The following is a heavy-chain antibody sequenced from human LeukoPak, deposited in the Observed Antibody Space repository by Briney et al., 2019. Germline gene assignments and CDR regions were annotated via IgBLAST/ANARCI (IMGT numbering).Heavy chain of an antibody. CDR3: ARAVTKPGRYHFDY. CDR2: INRDGRST. D-gene: IGHD4-17*01. V-gene: IGHV3-74*01. CDR1: GLPFSIFW. J-gene: IGHJ4*02. Sequence: PGGSLRLPCAASGLPFSIFWVLWVRQAPGRGLVWVSRINRDGRSTSYADSAKGGYTISRDNAKNTLYLQMNSLRDEDTAVYYCARAVTKPGRYHFDYWGQGTLVTVSS.